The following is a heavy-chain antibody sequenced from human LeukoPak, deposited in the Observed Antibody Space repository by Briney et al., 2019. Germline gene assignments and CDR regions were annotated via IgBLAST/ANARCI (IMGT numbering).Heavy chain of an antibody. CDR2: INPNSGGT. D-gene: IGHD2-15*01. V-gene: IGHV1-2*04. CDR3: ARDRCSGGSCYHGNYYYYYGMDV. J-gene: IGHJ6*02. CDR1: GYTFTGYY. Sequence: ASVKVSCKASGYTFTGYYMHWVRQAPGQGLEWMGWINPNSGGTNYAQKFQGWVTMTRDTSISTAYMELSRLRSDDTAVYYCARDRCSGGSCYHGNYYYYYGMDVWGQGTTVTVSS.